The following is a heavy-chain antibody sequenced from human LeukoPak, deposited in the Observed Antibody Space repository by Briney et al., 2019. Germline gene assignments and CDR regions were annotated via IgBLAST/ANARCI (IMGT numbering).Heavy chain of an antibody. D-gene: IGHD3-22*01. CDR2: IYYSGNT. Sequence: KPSETLSLTCTVSGVSISSSNSYWGWIRQPPGKGLEWIGSIYYSGNTYYNASLKSQVSISIDTSKNQFSLRLTSVTAADTAVYYCARSVPYYYDNSGRYPLREYYYYYYYMDVWGKGTTVTVSS. J-gene: IGHJ6*03. CDR3: ARSVPYYYDNSGRYPLREYYYYYYYMDV. V-gene: IGHV4-39*01. CDR1: GVSISSSNSY.